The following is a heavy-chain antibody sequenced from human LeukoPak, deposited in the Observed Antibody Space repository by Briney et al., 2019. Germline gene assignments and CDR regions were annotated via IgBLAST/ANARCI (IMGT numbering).Heavy chain of an antibody. CDR2: INHSGST. V-gene: IGHV4-34*01. CDR1: GGSFSGYY. CDR3: ARASTIFGVDY. J-gene: IGHJ4*02. D-gene: IGHD3-3*01. Sequence: PSETLSLTCAVYGGSFSGYYWSWIRQPPGKGLEWIGEINHSGSTNYNPSLKSRVTISVDTSKNQFSLKLSSVTAADTAVYYCARASTIFGVDYWGQGTLVTVSS.